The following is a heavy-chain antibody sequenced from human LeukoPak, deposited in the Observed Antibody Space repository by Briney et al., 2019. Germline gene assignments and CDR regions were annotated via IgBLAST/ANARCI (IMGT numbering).Heavy chain of an antibody. Sequence: PSETLSLTCTVSGGSISSYYWSWIRQPPGKGLEWIGYIYYSGSTNYNPSLKSRVTISVDTSKNQFSLKLSSVTAADTAVYYCASSGPLYYFDYWGQGTLVTVSS. CDR2: IYYSGST. CDR1: GGSISSYY. D-gene: IGHD5-12*01. V-gene: IGHV4-59*01. J-gene: IGHJ4*02. CDR3: ASSGPLYYFDY.